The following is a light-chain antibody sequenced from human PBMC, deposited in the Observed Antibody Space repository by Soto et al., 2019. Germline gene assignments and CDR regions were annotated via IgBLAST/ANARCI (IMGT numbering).Light chain of an antibody. CDR2: GAS. J-gene: IGKJ1*01. V-gene: IGKV3-20*01. CDR3: QRYGTSPT. CDR1: HSVNSNY. Sequence: NVLTQSPGTLSLCPWEIATLSCRASHSVNSNYLAWYQHRPGQAPRLLIYGASKRATGIPDRFSGRGSGTDFTLTISRLEPEDFAVYFCQRYGTSPTLGQGTKVDIK.